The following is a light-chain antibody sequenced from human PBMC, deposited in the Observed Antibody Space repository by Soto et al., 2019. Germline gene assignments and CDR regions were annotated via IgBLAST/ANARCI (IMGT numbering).Light chain of an antibody. CDR2: GAS. J-gene: IGKJ3*01. CDR1: QSVSNY. V-gene: IGKV3-20*01. Sequence: EIVLTQSPGTLSLSPGERATLSCRASQSVSNYLAWYRQRPGQAPRLLIHGASIRATGIPDRFSGSGSGTDFTLTISRLEPEDFAVYYCQPYSTSAFTFGPGTKVDIK. CDR3: QPYSTSAFT.